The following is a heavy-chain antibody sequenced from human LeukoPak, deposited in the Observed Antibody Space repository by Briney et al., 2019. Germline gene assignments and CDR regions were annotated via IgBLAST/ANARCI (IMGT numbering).Heavy chain of an antibody. V-gene: IGHV3-74*01. CDR3: VRWDSGSPGD. J-gene: IGHJ4*02. CDR2: INSDGINT. D-gene: IGHD1-26*01. CDR1: GFTFSNYW. Sequence: GSLRLSCAASGFTFSNYWMHWVRQAPGKGLVWVSRINSDGINTSYADSVKGRFTISRDNAKNTLNLQMDSLKTEDTAMYYCVRWDSGSPGDWGQGTLVTVSS.